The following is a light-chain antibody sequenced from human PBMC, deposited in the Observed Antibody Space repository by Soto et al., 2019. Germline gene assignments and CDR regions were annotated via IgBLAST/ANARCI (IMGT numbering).Light chain of an antibody. CDR1: QSIRSSL. CDR3: QQYGNSPFT. Sequence: EIVLTQSPCTLSLSPGERATLSCRASQSIRSSLLAWYQQKPGQAPRLLIWGASSRTTGTPDRFSGSGSGTDFTLTIRSLEPEDFAVYYCQQYGNSPFTCGQGTRLEIK. V-gene: IGKV3-20*01. J-gene: IGKJ5*01. CDR2: GAS.